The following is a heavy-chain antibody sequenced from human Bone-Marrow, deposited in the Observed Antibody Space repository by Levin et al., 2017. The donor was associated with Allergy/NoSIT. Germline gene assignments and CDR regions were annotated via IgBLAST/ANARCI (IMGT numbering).Heavy chain of an antibody. J-gene: IGHJ3*01. D-gene: IGHD2-2*01. V-gene: IGHV3-15*01. Sequence: GGSLRLSCQVSGFNAIQSWITWVRQAPGKGLEWVGRIKNKGDGETTQYAAALKGRFTISRDDSKNTAYLQMNSLKGEDTAVYYCTTESWCSSTTCPATLDLWGQGTVVTVSS. CDR3: TTESWCSSTTCPATLDL. CDR1: GFNAIQSW. CDR2: IKNKGDGETT.